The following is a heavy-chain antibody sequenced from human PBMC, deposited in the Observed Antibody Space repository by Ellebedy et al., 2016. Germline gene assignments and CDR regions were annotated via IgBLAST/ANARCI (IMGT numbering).Heavy chain of an antibody. D-gene: IGHD4/OR15-4a*01. V-gene: IGHV3-9*01. CDR2: INWDSAVI. J-gene: IGHJ4*02. CDR1: GFTFNDYA. Sequence: SLKISXAGSGFTFNDYALHWVRQAPGKGPEWVSGINWDSAVIGYGGSVKGRFTISKDSAKNYLYLQMNSLRPEDTAFYYCAKGTMDYFYHWGQGTLVTVSS. CDR3: AKGTMDYFYH.